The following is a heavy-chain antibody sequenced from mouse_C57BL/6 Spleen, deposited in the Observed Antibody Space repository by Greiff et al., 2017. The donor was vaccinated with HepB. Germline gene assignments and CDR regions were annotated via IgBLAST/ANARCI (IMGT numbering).Heavy chain of an antibody. CDR3: ARVYDYDGLAY. V-gene: IGHV1-4*01. CDR2: INPSSGYT. D-gene: IGHD2-4*01. Sequence: VKLVESGAELARPGASVKMSCKASGYTFTSYTMHWVKQRPGQGLEWIGYINPSSGYTKYNQKFKDKATLTADKSSSTAYMQLSSLTSEDSAVYYCARVYDYDGLAYWGQGTLVTVSA. J-gene: IGHJ3*01. CDR1: GYTFTSYT.